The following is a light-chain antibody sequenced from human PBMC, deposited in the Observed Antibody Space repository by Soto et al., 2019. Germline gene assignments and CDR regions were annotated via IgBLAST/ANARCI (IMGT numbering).Light chain of an antibody. J-gene: IGLJ2*01. CDR2: DVS. V-gene: IGLV2-14*01. Sequence: QSALTQPASVSGSPGQSITISCTGTSSDVGGYNYVSWYQQHPGKAPKLMIYDVSNRPSGVSNRFSGSKSGNTASLTISGLPAEDEADYYCSSYTSSSIRVFGGGSKLTVL. CDR3: SSYTSSSIRV. CDR1: SSDVGGYNY.